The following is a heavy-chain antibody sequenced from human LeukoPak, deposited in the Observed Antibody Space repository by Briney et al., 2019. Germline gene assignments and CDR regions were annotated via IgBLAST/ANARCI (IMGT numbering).Heavy chain of an antibody. CDR1: GFTLSDYW. CDR2: ISPDGRNI. J-gene: IGHJ4*02. CDR3: ERDGGGTTPYDC. Sequence: GGSLRLSCAASGFTLSDYWMNWVRQVPGKGPVWVSHISPDGRNIAYADSVKGRFTISRDSAKNTLYLQMNSLRVGDTAVYFCERDGGGTTPYDCWGQGTLVTVSS. V-gene: IGHV3-74*01. D-gene: IGHD1-7*01.